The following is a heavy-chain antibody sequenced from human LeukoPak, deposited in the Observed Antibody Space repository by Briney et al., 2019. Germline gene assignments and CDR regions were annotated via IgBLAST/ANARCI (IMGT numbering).Heavy chain of an antibody. CDR3: AISPLRGYFDL. Sequence: GGSLRLSCAASGFTFSSYAMSWVRQAPERGLEWVSAVSITGGTTYNADSVKGRFTISRDNSKNTLYLQMRNLRVDDTAVYYCAISPLRGYFDLWGRGTLVTVSS. D-gene: IGHD5-12*01. CDR1: GFTFSSYA. J-gene: IGHJ2*01. CDR2: VSITGGTT. V-gene: IGHV3-23*01.